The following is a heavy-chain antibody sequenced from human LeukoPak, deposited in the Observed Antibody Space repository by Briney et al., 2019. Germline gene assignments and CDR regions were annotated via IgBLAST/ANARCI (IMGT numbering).Heavy chain of an antibody. D-gene: IGHD1-7*01. J-gene: IGHJ4*02. CDR1: GGTFSSYA. CDR2: IIPILGIA. V-gene: IGHV1-69*04. Sequence: PRASVKVSCKASGGTFSSYANSWVRQAPGQGLEWMGRIIPILGIANYAQKFQGRVTITADKSTSTAYMELSSLRSEDTAVYYCARDVGTTSGSILDYWGQGTLVTVSS. CDR3: ARDVGTTSGSILDY.